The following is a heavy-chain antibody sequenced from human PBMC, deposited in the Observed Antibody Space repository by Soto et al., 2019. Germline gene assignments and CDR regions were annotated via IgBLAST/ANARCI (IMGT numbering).Heavy chain of an antibody. J-gene: IGHJ5*02. CDR2: ISGYTGKT. D-gene: IGHD2-15*01. CDR3: ARDTNMGYCSGGSCSWFDP. Sequence: AAVKVSCKACGCTFTTYGVAWVRQAPGQGLEWLGWISGYTGKTNHTQKLQGRVTLTADTSTSTAYMELRSLRPDDTAAYYCARDTNMGYCSGGSCSWFDPWGQGTLVTVSS. CDR1: GCTFTTYG. V-gene: IGHV1-18*04.